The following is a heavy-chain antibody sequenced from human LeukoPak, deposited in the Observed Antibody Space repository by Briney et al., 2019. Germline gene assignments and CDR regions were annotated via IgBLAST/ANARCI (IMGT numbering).Heavy chain of an antibody. CDR3: ARDRDVLMVYPSGMDV. D-gene: IGHD2-8*01. J-gene: IGHJ6*02. CDR2: ISSSGSTI. CDR1: GFTFGSYE. Sequence: GGSLRLSCAASGFTFGSYEMNWIRQAPGKGLEWVPYISSSGSTIYYADSVKGRFTISRDNAKNSLYLQMNSLRAEDTAVYYCARDRDVLMVYPSGMDVWGQGTTVTVSS. V-gene: IGHV3-48*03.